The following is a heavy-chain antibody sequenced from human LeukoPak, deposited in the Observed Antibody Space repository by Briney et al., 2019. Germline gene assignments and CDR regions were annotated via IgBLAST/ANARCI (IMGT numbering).Heavy chain of an antibody. CDR1: GFTFSSYA. CDR3: ARSRGYCGGEAQCDFTY. V-gene: IGHV3-30-3*01. Sequence: PGGSLRLSCAASGFTFSSYAFHWDRQAPGKGLEWVALISDHESGSNEYYAASVKGRFTISRDNSKKTLSLQMNTLRIEDTAVYYCARSRGYCGGEAQCDFTYWGQGTLVTVSS. CDR2: ISDHESGSNE. D-gene: IGHD2-21*01. J-gene: IGHJ4*02.